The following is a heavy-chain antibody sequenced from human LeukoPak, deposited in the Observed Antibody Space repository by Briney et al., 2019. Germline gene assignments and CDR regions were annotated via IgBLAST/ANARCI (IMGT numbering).Heavy chain of an antibody. Sequence: GGSLRLSCAASGFTFSNHWMHWVRQAPGKGLVWVSRINNDGTSAVYADSVKGRFTISRDNAKNTLYLQMNSLRAEDTAVYYCARDSSSWDFDFWGQGTLVTVSS. D-gene: IGHD3-16*01. CDR3: ARDSSSWDFDF. CDR1: GFTFSNHW. V-gene: IGHV3-74*01. CDR2: INNDGTSA. J-gene: IGHJ4*02.